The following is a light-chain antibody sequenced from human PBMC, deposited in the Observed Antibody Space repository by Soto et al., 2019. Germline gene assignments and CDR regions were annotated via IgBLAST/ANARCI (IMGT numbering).Light chain of an antibody. J-gene: IGKJ4*01. V-gene: IGKV4-1*01. CDR3: HPYYTTPRLT. Sequence: DIVMTQSPDSLALSLGERATMNCKSSQSVLYSSDNKNYLAWYQHKPGQPPKLLIYWASTRESGVPDRFSGSGSGTDFTLTISGLQADDVAVYYCHPYYTTPRLTFGGGTRVEI. CDR2: WAS. CDR1: QSVLYSSDNKNY.